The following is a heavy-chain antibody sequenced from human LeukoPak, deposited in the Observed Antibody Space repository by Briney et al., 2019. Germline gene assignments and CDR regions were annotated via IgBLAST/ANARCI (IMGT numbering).Heavy chain of an antibody. CDR2: ISAYNGNT. CDR1: GYTFTSYG. CDR3: ARRARDLLGTTNYFDY. Sequence: ASVKVSCKASGYTFTSYGISWVRQAPGQGLEWMGWISAYNGNTNYAQKLQGRVTMTTDTSTSTAYMELRSLRSDDTAVYYCARRARDLLGTTNYFDYWGQGTLVTVSS. J-gene: IGHJ4*02. D-gene: IGHD1-26*01. V-gene: IGHV1-18*01.